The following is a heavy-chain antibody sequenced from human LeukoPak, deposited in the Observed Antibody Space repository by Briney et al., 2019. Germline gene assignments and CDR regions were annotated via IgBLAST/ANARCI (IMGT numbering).Heavy chain of an antibody. Sequence: ASVKVSCKPSGGSFTTSAINWVRQAPGQGLEWMGRIIPILNIANYAQKFQGRVTITAEKSTGTAYMELSSLRSEDTAVYYCARDINYYDGSGLDYWGQGTLVTVPS. CDR2: IIPILNIA. CDR3: ARDINYYDGSGLDY. D-gene: IGHD3-22*01. CDR1: GGSFTTSA. V-gene: IGHV1-69*04. J-gene: IGHJ4*02.